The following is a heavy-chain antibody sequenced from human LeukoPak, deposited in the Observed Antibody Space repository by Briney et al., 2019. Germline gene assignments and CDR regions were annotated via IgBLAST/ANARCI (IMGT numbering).Heavy chain of an antibody. CDR3: ARFRRIVATIGYYYYYGMDV. D-gene: IGHD5-12*01. J-gene: IGHJ6*04. V-gene: IGHV4-34*01. CDR2: INHSGST. Sequence: SETMSLTCAVYGGSFSGYYWSWIRQPPGKGLEWIGEINHSGSTNYNPSLKSRVTISVDTSKNQFSLKLSSVTAADTVVYYCARFRRIVATIGYYYYYGMDVWGKGTTVTVSS. CDR1: GGSFSGYY.